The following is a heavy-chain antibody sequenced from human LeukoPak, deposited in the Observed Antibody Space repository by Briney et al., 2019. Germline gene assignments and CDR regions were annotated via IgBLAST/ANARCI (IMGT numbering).Heavy chain of an antibody. J-gene: IGHJ3*02. CDR3: ARHNLYKNAFDI. D-gene: IGHD1-14*01. CDR2: IYYSGST. Sequence: SETLSLTCTVSGGSISSYYWSWIRQPPGKGLEWIGYIYYSGSTNYNPSLKSRVTISVDTSKNQFSLKLSSVTAADTAVYYCARHNLYKNAFDIWGQGTMVTVSS. CDR1: GGSISSYY. V-gene: IGHV4-59*08.